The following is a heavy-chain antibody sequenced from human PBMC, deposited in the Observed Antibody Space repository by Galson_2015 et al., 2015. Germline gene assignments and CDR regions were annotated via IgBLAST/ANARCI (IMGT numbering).Heavy chain of an antibody. CDR1: GFTFSTYG. D-gene: IGHD3-3*01. CDR2: IWHDGSNK. J-gene: IGHJ6*03. CDR3: AREVPPRFLESYNYMDV. Sequence: SLRLSCAASGFTFSTYGMHWVRQAPGKGLEWVAVIWHDGSNKYYADSVRGRFTISRDNSKNTLYLQMNSLRAEDTAVFYCAREVPPRFLESYNYMDVWGKGTTVTVSS. V-gene: IGHV3-33*01.